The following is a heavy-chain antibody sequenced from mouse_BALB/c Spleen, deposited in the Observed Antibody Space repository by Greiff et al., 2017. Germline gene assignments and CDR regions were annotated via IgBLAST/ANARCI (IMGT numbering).Heavy chain of an antibody. J-gene: IGHJ2*01. CDR3: ARGGTTVVFDY. CDR1: GFTFSSYA. V-gene: IGHV5-6-5*01. CDR2: ISSGGST. D-gene: IGHD1-1*01. Sequence: DVMLVESGGGLVKPGGSLKLSCAASGFTFSSYAMSWVRQTPEKRLEWVASISSGGSTYYPDSVKGRFTISRDNARNILYLQMSSLRSEDTAMYYCARGGTTVVFDYWGQGTTLTVSS.